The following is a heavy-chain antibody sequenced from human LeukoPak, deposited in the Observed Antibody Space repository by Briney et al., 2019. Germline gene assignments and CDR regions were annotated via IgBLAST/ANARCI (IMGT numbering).Heavy chain of an antibody. Sequence: SETLSLTCAVSGGSISSGGYSWSWIRQPPGKGLEWIGYIYHSGSTYYNPSLKSRVTISVDRSKNQFSLKLSSVTAADTAVYYCAATYYGSGSFDYWGQGTLVTVSS. D-gene: IGHD3-10*01. CDR1: GGSISSGGYS. V-gene: IGHV4-30-2*01. J-gene: IGHJ4*02. CDR3: AATYYGSGSFDY. CDR2: IYHSGST.